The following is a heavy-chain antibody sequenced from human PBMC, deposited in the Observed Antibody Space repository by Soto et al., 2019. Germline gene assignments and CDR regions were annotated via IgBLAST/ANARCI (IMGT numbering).Heavy chain of an antibody. Sequence: GASVKVSCKASGYTFTSYYMHWVRQAPGQGLEWMGIINPSGGSTSYAQKFQGRVTMTRDTSTSTVYMELSSLRSEDTAVYYCARDRYCSSTSCYAVRSYYYYGMDVWGQGTTVTVSS. V-gene: IGHV1-46*03. J-gene: IGHJ6*02. CDR1: GYTFTSYY. CDR3: ARDRYCSSTSCYAVRSYYYYGMDV. D-gene: IGHD2-2*01. CDR2: INPSGGST.